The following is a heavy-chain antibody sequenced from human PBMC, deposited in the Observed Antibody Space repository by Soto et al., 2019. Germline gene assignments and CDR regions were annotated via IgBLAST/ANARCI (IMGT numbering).Heavy chain of an antibody. J-gene: IGHJ4*02. D-gene: IGHD3-3*01. CDR2: ISGSGGST. Sequence: GGSLRLSCAASGFTFSSYAMSWVRQAPGKGLEWVSAISGSGGSTYYADSVKGRFTISRDNSKNTLYLQMNSLRAEDTAVYYCAKDRGAGFWSGYYFDYWGQGTLVTVSS. CDR1: GFTFSSYA. V-gene: IGHV3-23*01. CDR3: AKDRGAGFWSGYYFDY.